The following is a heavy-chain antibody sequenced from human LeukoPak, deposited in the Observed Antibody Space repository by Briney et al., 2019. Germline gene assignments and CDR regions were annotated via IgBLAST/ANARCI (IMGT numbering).Heavy chain of an antibody. Sequence: SETLSLTRAVSGYSISSGYYWGWIRQPPGKGLEWIGSIYHSGSTYYNPSLKSRVTISVDTSKNQFSLKLSSVTAADTAVYYCARHFVVVPAAQYTLYNWFDPWGQGTLVTVSS. CDR1: GYSISSGYY. CDR2: IYHSGST. D-gene: IGHD2-2*01. V-gene: IGHV4-38-2*01. J-gene: IGHJ5*02. CDR3: ARHFVVVPAAQYTLYNWFDP.